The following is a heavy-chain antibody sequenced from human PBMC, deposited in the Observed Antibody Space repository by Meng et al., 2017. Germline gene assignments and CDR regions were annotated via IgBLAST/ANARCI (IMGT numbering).Heavy chain of an antibody. CDR2: IWYDGSNK. J-gene: IGHJ4*02. CDR3: ARSPLRLSEAASYLSTVTTLFDY. CDR1: GFTFSSYA. D-gene: IGHD4-17*01. Sequence: GGSLRLSCAASGFTFSSYAMHWVRQAPGKGLEWVAVIWYDGSNKYYADSVKGRFTISRDNSKNTLYLQMNSLRAEDTAVYYCARSPLRLSEAASYLSTVTTLFDYWGQGTLVTVSS. V-gene: IGHV3-33*08.